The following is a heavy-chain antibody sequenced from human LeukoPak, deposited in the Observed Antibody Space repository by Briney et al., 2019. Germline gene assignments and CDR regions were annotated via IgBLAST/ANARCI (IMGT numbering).Heavy chain of an antibody. D-gene: IGHD6-19*01. CDR2: IYPGDSDT. J-gene: IGHJ3*02. Sequence: GESLKISCKGSGYSFTNYWIGWVRQMPGKGLEGMGIIYPGDSDTRYSPSFQGQVTISADKSISTAYLQWSSLKASDTAMYYCARHSIAVAGNDAFDIWSQGTMVTVSS. V-gene: IGHV5-51*01. CDR3: ARHSIAVAGNDAFDI. CDR1: GYSFTNYW.